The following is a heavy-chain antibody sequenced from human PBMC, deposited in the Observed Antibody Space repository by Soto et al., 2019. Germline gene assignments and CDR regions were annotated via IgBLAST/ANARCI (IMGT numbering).Heavy chain of an antibody. Sequence: SETLSLTCAVSGYSTTTGYSWGWIRQPPGKGLEWIGNIFHSGGTYYSPSLKNRLTMSIDTSKNQFSLKLRSVTAADTAVYYCARESSGGNSDFDIWGQGTMVTVSS. CDR3: ARESSGGNSDFDI. D-gene: IGHD2-21*02. J-gene: IGHJ3*02. V-gene: IGHV4-38-2*02. CDR1: GYSTTTGYS. CDR2: IFHSGGT.